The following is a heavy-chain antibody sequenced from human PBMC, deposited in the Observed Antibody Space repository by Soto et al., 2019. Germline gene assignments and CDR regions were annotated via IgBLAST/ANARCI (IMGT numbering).Heavy chain of an antibody. V-gene: IGHV1-69*02. CDR2: IIPILAIA. J-gene: IGHJ6*03. CDR3: ASGRGGVQLERPNYYYYMDV. CDR1: RGTFSSYT. D-gene: IGHD1-1*01. Sequence: GASVKVSCKASRGTFSSYTISWVRQAPGQGLEWMGRIIPILAIANYAQKFEGRVTITADKSTSTAYMELSSLRSEDTAVYYCASGRGGVQLERPNYYYYMDVWGKGTTVTVSS.